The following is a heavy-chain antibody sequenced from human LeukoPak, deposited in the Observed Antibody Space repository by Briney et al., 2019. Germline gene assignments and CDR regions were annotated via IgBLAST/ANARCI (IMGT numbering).Heavy chain of an antibody. CDR1: GYTFTSYD. CDR3: ARVVRSWNYGDRDY. D-gene: IGHD1-7*01. V-gene: IGHV1-8*03. J-gene: IGHJ4*02. Sequence: ASVKVSCKASGYTFTSYDINWVRQATGQGLEWMGWMNPNSGNTGYAQKFQGRVTITRNTSISTAYMELSSLRSEDTAVYYCARVVRSWNYGDRDYWGQGTLVTVSS. CDR2: MNPNSGNT.